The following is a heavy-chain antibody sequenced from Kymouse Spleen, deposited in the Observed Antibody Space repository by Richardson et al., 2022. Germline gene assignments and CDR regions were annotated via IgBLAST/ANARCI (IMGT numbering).Heavy chain of an antibody. CDR2: ISYDGSNK. D-gene: IGHD3-10*01. CDR3: AKDCGSGSYYDYYYYGMDV. J-gene: IGHJ6*02. V-gene: IGHV3-30*18. CDR1: GFTFSSYG. Sequence: QVQLVESGGGVVQPGRSLRLSCAASGFTFSSYGMHWVRQAPGKGLEWVAVISYDGSNKYYADSVKGRFTISRDNSKNTLYLQMNSLRAEDTAVYYCAKDCGSGSYYDYYYYGMDVWGQGTTVTVSS.